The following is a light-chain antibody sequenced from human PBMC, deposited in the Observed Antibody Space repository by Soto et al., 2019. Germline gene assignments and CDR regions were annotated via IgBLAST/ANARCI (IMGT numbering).Light chain of an antibody. CDR3: NSYTSSSTDVTDVV. CDR2: EVS. CDR1: SSDVGGYNY. V-gene: IGLV2-14*01. Sequence: QSALTQPASVSGSPGQSITISCTGTSSDVGGYNYVSWYQQHPGKAPKLMIYEVSNRPSGVSNRFSGSKSGNTASLTISGLQPEDEADYYCNSYTSSSTDVTDVVFGGGTKLAGL. J-gene: IGLJ2*01.